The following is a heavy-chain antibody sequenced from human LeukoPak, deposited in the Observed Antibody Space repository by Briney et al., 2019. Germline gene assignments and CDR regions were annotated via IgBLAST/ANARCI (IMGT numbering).Heavy chain of an antibody. CDR1: RFTFSWYA. CDR3: ARGGDGEIDY. V-gene: IGHV3-30-3*01. D-gene: IGHD4-17*01. J-gene: IGHJ4*02. Sequence: PGGSLRLSCAASRFTFSWYAMHWVRQAPGKGLEWVAFVSIDGGTKYYADSVKGRFTISRDNSKDTLDLQMTSLRAEDTAVYYCARGGDGEIDYWGQGTLVTVSS. CDR2: VSIDGGTK.